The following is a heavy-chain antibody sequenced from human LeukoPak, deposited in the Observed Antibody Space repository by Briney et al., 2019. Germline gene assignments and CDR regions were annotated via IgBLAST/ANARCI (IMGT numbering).Heavy chain of an antibody. CDR2: ISYDGSNK. J-gene: IGHJ4*02. V-gene: IGHV3-30*18. CDR1: GFTFSSYG. D-gene: IGHD6-13*01. CDR3: AKDSSGWYGSFGY. Sequence: QPGGSLRLSCAASGFTFSSYGMHWVRQAPGKGLEWVAVISYDGSNKYYADSVKGRFTISRDNPKNTLYLQMNSLRAEDTAVYYCAKDSSGWYGSFGYWGQGTLVTVSS.